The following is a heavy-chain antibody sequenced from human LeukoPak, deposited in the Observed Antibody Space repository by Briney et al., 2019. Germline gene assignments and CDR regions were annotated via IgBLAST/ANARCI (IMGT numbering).Heavy chain of an antibody. Sequence: GGSLRLSCAASGFTFAGYAMSWVRQAPGKGLEWVSAVSGSGGSTFYADSVKGRFTISRDNSKNTIYLQMNSLRAEDTAVYYCAKDLRSRIAAAGAPDYWGQGTLVTVSS. J-gene: IGHJ4*02. D-gene: IGHD6-13*01. V-gene: IGHV3-23*01. CDR1: GFTFAGYA. CDR3: AKDLRSRIAAAGAPDY. CDR2: VSGSGGST.